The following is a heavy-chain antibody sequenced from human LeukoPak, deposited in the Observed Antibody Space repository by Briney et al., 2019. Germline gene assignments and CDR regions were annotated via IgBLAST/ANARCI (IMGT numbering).Heavy chain of an antibody. D-gene: IGHD6-6*01. J-gene: IGHJ4*02. CDR3: ARLSIAARSDFDY. CDR2: INPNSGGT. CDR1: GYTSTGYY. Sequence: ASVKVSCKASGYTSTGYYMHWVRQAPGQGLEWMGWINPNSGGTNYAQKFQGRVTMTRDTSISTAYMELSRLRSDDTAVYYCARLSIAARSDFDYWGQGTLVTVSS. V-gene: IGHV1-2*02.